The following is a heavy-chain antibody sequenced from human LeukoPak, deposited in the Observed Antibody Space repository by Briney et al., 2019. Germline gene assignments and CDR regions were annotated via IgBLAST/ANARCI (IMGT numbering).Heavy chain of an antibody. CDR2: ISSNGGST. CDR3: ARDRGRYSGYDSNY. CDR1: GFTFSSYA. J-gene: IGHJ4*02. D-gene: IGHD5-12*01. V-gene: IGHV3-64*01. Sequence: GGSLRLSCAASGFTFSSYAMHWVRQAPGKGLEYVSAISSNGGSTYYANSVKGRFTISRDNSKNTLYLQMNSLRAEDTAVYYCARDRGRYSGYDSNYWGQGTLVTVSS.